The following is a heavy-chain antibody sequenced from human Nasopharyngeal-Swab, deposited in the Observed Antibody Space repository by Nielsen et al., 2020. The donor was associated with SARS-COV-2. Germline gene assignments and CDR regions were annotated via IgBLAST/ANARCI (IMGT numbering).Heavy chain of an antibody. CDR2: IGTAGDT. Sequence: GESLKISCAACGFTFSSYDMHWVRQATGKGLEWVSAIGTAGDTYYPGSVKGQFTISRENAKNSLYLQMNSLRAGDTAVYYCARDSISSWQAIGNWYFDLWGRGTLVTVSS. V-gene: IGHV3-13*03. CDR3: ARDSISSWQAIGNWYFDL. D-gene: IGHD6-13*01. J-gene: IGHJ2*01. CDR1: GFTFSSYD.